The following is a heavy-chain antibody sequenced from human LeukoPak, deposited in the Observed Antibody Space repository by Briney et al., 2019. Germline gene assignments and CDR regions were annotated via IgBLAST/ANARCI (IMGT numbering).Heavy chain of an antibody. V-gene: IGHV3-74*01. J-gene: IGHJ6*02. CDR1: GFTFSSYW. D-gene: IGHD3-10*02. Sequence: PGGSLRLSCAASGFTFSSYWMHWVRQAPGKGLVWVSRINTDGSSTSYADSVKSRFTISRDNAKNTLYLQMNSLRAEDTAVYYCARDPIVSTMSSEWPVWGQGTTVTVSS. CDR2: INTDGSST. CDR3: ARDPIVSTMSSEWPV.